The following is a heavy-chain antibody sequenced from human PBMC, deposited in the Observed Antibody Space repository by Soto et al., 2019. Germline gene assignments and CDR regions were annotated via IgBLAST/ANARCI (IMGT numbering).Heavy chain of an antibody. CDR2: INAGNGNT. Sequence: QVQLVQSGAEVKKPGASVKVSCKASGYTFTSYAMHWVRQAPGQRLEWMGWINAGNGNTKYSQKFQGRVTITRDTAGRTVYMELGSLRSEDTAVYYCARGLRGGDADWFDPWGQGTLVTVSS. J-gene: IGHJ5*02. CDR1: GYTFTSYA. V-gene: IGHV1-3*01. D-gene: IGHD2-21*02. CDR3: ARGLRGGDADWFDP.